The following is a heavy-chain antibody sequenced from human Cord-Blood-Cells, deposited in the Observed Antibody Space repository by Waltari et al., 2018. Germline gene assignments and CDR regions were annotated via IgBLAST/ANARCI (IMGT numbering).Heavy chain of an antibody. J-gene: IGHJ4*02. Sequence: QVQLVETGGGVVQPGSSLRLSCAASGFTFISYSLHCVRQAPGKGLEWVAVISYDGSNKYYADAVKGRFTISRDNSKNTLYLQMNSLRAEDTAVYYCARDRSYDYFDYWGQGTLVTVSS. V-gene: IGHV3-30*04. CDR2: ISYDGSNK. D-gene: IGHD1-26*01. CDR3: ARDRSYDYFDY. CDR1: GFTFISYS.